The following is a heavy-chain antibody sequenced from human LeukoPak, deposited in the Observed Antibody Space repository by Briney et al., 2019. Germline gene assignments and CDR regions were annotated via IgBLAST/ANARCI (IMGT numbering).Heavy chain of an antibody. V-gene: IGHV3-53*01. D-gene: IGHD3-22*01. CDR2: IYSGGST. Sequence: PGGSLRLSCAASGFTVSSNHMSWVRQAPGKGLEWVSVIYSGGSTYYADSVKGRFTISRDNSKNTLYLQMNSLRAEDTAVYYCARALSGYYFRFDYWGQGTLVTVSS. J-gene: IGHJ4*02. CDR1: GFTVSSNH. CDR3: ARALSGYYFRFDY.